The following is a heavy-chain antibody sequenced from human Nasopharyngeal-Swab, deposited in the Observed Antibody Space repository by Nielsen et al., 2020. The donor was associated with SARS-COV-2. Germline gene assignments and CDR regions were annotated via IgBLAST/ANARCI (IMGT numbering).Heavy chain of an antibody. Sequence: ASVKVSCKASGYTFTIYGITWVRQAPGQGLEWMGWISAYNGNTNYAQKLQGRVTMTTETSTSTAYMELRSLRSDGTAVYYCARVPWELSALDIWGQGTMVTVSS. J-gene: IGHJ3*02. CDR2: ISAYNGNT. CDR1: GYTFTIYG. V-gene: IGHV1-18*04. CDR3: ARVPWELSALDI. D-gene: IGHD1-26*01.